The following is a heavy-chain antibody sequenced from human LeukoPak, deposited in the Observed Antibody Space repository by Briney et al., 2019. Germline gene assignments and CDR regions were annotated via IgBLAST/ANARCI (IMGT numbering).Heavy chain of an antibody. CDR3: ARGSRIAVAPFDY. J-gene: IGHJ4*02. Sequence: ASETLSLTCAVYGGSFSSYYWSWIRQPPGKGLEWIGYIYYSGSTNYNPSLKSRVIISVDTSKNQFSLKLSSVTAADTAVYYCARGSRIAVAPFDYWGQGTLVTVSS. CDR1: GGSFSSYY. D-gene: IGHD6-19*01. V-gene: IGHV4-59*01. CDR2: IYYSGST.